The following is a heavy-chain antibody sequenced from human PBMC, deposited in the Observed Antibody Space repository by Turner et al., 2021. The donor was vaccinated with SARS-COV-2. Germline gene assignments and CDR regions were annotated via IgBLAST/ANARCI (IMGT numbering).Heavy chain of an antibody. J-gene: IGHJ6*02. CDR1: GFTFSTYS. CDR3: ARDRDYGDYGVYYYGLDV. Sequence: EVQLVEPGGGLVQPAGSPRPAFAASGFTFSTYSMNWVRQARGKGLQWVSYISSSSSTIFYADSVKGRFTSSRDNAKNSLYLQISSLRAEDTAVYYCARDRDYGDYGVYYYGLDVWGQGTTVTVSS. CDR2: ISSSSSTI. D-gene: IGHD4-17*01. V-gene: IGHV3-48*01.